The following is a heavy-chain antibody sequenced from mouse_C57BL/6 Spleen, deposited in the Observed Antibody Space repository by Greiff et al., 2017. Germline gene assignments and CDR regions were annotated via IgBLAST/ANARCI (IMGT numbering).Heavy chain of an antibody. V-gene: IGHV5-17*01. D-gene: IGHD2-12*01. CDR2: ISSGSSTI. Sequence: EVQLVESGGGLVKPGGFLKLSCAASGFTFSDYGMHWVRQAPEKGLEWVAYISSGSSTIYYADTVKGRFTISRDNAKNTLFLQMTSLRSEDTAMYYCARGEGYYSAMDYWGQGTSVTVSS. CDR1: GFTFSDYG. J-gene: IGHJ4*01. CDR3: ARGEGYYSAMDY.